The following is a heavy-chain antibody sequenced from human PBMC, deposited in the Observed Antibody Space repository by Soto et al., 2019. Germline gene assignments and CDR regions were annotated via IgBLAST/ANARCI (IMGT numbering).Heavy chain of an antibody. CDR3: AKDQTDYGDYEDQFDY. CDR1: GFTFSSYA. D-gene: IGHD4-17*01. Sequence: GGSLRLSCAASGFTFSSYAMSWVRQAPGKGLEWVSAISGSGGSTYYADSVKGRFTISRDNSKNTLYLQMNSLRAEDTAVYYCAKDQTDYGDYEDQFDYWGQGTLVTVSS. J-gene: IGHJ4*02. V-gene: IGHV3-23*01. CDR2: ISGSGGST.